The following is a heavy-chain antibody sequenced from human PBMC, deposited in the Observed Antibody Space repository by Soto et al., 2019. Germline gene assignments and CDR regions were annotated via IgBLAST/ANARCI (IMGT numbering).Heavy chain of an antibody. CDR2: IDPSDSYI. CDR1: GDTFTSYL. D-gene: IGHD2-2*02. CDR3: AGGRYSDSWDWFDP. V-gene: IGHV5-10-1*01. Sequence: PGESQKISCKGSGDTFTSYLISWVRQMPGKGLEWMGRIDPSDSYISYSPSLQGHVTISLDKSINTAYLEWSSLKASDTAMYYCAGGRYSDSWDWFDPWGQGTLVTVSS. J-gene: IGHJ5*02.